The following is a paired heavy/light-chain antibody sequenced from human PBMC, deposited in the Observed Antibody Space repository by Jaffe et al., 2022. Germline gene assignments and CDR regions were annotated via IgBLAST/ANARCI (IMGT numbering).Light chain of an antibody. V-gene: IGLV2-8*01. CDR3: SSYAGSNNHVV. CDR1: SSDVGGYNY. CDR2: EVS. Sequence: QSALTQPPSASGSPGQSVTISCTGTSSDVGGYNYVSWYQQHPGKAPKLMIYEVSKRPSGVPDRFSGSKSGNTASLTVSGLQAEDEADYYCSSYAGSNNHVVFGGGTKLTVL. J-gene: IGLJ2*01.
Heavy chain of an antibody. V-gene: IGHV4-38-2*02. CDR2: IYHSGST. CDR3: AREGRGEVTVGGIVVVVAATRFDYFDY. Sequence: QVQLQESGPGLVKPSETLSLTCAVSGYSISSGYYWGWIRQPPGKGLEWIGSIYHSGSTYYNPSLKSRVTISVDTSKNQFSLKLSSVTAADTAVYYCAREGRGEVTVGGIVVVVAATRFDYFDYWGQGTLVTVSS. CDR1: GYSISSGYY. J-gene: IGHJ4*02. D-gene: IGHD2-15*01.